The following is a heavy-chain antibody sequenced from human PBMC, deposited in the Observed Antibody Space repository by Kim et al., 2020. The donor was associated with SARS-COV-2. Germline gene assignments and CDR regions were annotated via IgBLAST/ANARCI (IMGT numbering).Heavy chain of an antibody. V-gene: IGHV1-24*01. J-gene: IGHJ4*02. Sequence: ASVKVSCKVSGYTLTAVSMHWVRQAPGKGLEWMGGFDPEDGETTYAQKFQGKVPMTEDTSTNTAFMQLSGLCSEDTAVYYCAISLPFYVDSSAYYCPDSGGQGSLVTVSS. D-gene: IGHD3-22*01. CDR3: AISLPFYVDSSAYYCPDS. CDR1: GYTLTAVS. CDR2: FDPEDGET.